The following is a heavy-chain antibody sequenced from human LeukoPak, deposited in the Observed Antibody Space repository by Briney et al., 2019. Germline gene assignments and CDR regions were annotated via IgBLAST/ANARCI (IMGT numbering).Heavy chain of an antibody. D-gene: IGHD6-19*01. V-gene: IGHV1-8*01. J-gene: IGHJ5*02. CDR1: GYTFTTYD. CDR3: ARGRGSGHKENWFDP. CDR2: MNPNSGNT. Sequence: ASVKVSCKASGYTFTTYDINWVRQATGQGLEWMGWMNPNSGNTGYAQKFQGRVTMTRNTSISTACMELSSLRSEDTAVYYCARGRGSGHKENWFDPWGQGTLVTVSS.